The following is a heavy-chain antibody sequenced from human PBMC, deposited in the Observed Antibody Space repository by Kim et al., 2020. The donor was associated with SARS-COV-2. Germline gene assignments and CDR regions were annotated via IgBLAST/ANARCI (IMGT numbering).Heavy chain of an antibody. J-gene: IGHJ4*02. CDR2: INTDTGSP. Sequence: ASVKVSCKASGYTFTNHAINWVRQAPGRGLEWMGWINTDTGSPTYAPDFTGRFVFSLDTSVSTAYLQIRSLEAEDTALYYCARVVWGGYRYIDSWGQRTQVTVSS. CDR1: GYTFTNHA. CDR3: ARVVWGGYRYIDS. V-gene: IGHV7-4-1*02. D-gene: IGHD3-16*02.